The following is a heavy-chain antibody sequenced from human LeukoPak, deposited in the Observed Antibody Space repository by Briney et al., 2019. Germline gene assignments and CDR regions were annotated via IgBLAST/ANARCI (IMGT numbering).Heavy chain of an antibody. V-gene: IGHV3-23*01. CDR3: AKDHYGDYG. Sequence: PGGSLRLSCAASRFTFSTYAMNWVRQAPGKGLEWVSAISGSGDNTYYAGSVKGRFTISRDNSKNTLYLQMKSLRAEDTAVYYCAKDHYGDYGWGLGTLVAVSS. CDR2: ISGSGDNT. J-gene: IGHJ4*02. CDR1: RFTFSTYA. D-gene: IGHD4-17*01.